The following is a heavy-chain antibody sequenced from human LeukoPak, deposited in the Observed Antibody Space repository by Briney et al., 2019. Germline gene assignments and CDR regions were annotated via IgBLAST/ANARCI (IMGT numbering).Heavy chain of an antibody. CDR3: ARMGGSPDYIDV. J-gene: IGHJ6*03. CDR2: ISSSSSYI. CDR1: GFTFSSYS. V-gene: IGHV3-21*01. D-gene: IGHD1-26*01. Sequence: GGSLRLSCAASGFTFSSYSMNWVRQAPGEGLEWVSSISSSSSYIYYADSVKGRFTISRDNAKNSLYLQMNSLRAEDTAVYYCARMGGSPDYIDVWGKRTTVTVSS.